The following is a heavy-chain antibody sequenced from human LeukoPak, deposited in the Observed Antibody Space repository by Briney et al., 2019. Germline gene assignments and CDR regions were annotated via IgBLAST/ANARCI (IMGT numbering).Heavy chain of an antibody. CDR2: ISSSGSTI. V-gene: IGHV3-48*03. Sequence: PGGSLRLSCAASGFTFSSYEMNWVRQAPGKGLEWVSYISSSGSTIYYADSVKGRFTISRDNAKNSLYLQMNSLRAEDTAVYYCAKYMDTAMFDAFDIWGQGTMVTVSS. J-gene: IGHJ3*02. CDR3: AKYMDTAMFDAFDI. CDR1: GFTFSSYE. D-gene: IGHD5-18*01.